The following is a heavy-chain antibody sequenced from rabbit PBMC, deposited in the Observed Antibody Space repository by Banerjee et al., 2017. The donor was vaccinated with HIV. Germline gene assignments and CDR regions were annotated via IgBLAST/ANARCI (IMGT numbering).Heavy chain of an antibody. CDR3: ARGGYGGDSGATGL. D-gene: IGHD4-2*01. CDR2: IYSDSSGST. J-gene: IGHJ4*01. CDR1: GFDFSSYYM. V-gene: IGHV1S45*01. Sequence: QEQLKETGGGLVQPGGSLTLSCKASGFDFSSYYMSWVRQAPGKGLEWIGCIYSDSSGSTYYASGAKGRFTISKTSSTTVTLQMTSLTAADTATYFCARGGYGGDSGATGLWGPGTLVTVS.